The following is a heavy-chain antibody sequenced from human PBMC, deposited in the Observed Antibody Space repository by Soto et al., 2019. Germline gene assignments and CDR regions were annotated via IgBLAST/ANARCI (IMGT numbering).Heavy chain of an antibody. J-gene: IGHJ6*02. V-gene: IGHV1-69*13. CDR3: ARAWGLEARPTYYYYYYGMDV. Sequence: SVKVSCKSSVGTLSRYAISLVRQAPGQGLEWMGGIIPIFGTANYAQKFQGRVTITADESTSTAYMELSSLRSEDTAAYYCARAWGLEARPTYYYYYYGMDVWGQGTTVTVSS. D-gene: IGHD6-6*01. CDR2: IIPIFGTA. CDR1: VGTLSRYA.